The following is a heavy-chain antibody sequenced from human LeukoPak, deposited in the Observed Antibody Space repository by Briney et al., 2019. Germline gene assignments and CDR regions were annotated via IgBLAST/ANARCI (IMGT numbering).Heavy chain of an antibody. CDR3: ARDRANCGGDCSFDY. D-gene: IGHD2-21*02. Sequence: ASVTVSCKASGYTFTSYYMHWVRQAPGQGLEWMGIINPSGGSTSYAQKFQGRVTMTRDTSTSTVYMELSSLRSEDTAVYYCARDRANCGGDCSFDYWGQRTLVTVSS. CDR1: GYTFTSYY. V-gene: IGHV1-46*01. J-gene: IGHJ4*02. CDR2: INPSGGST.